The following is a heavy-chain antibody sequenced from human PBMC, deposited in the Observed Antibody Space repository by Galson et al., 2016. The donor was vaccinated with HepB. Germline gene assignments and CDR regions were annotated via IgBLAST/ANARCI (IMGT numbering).Heavy chain of an antibody. CDR3: ARDLRGSTIPARDFDY. Sequence: LRLSCAASGISLSRNSMNWVRQAPGKGLEWVSSMSGNRRWINYVDSVRGRFTISRDDAKNSLYLQMNSLRAEDTAVYFCARDLRGSTIPARDFDYWGQGTLVTVSS. CDR1: GISLSRNS. J-gene: IGHJ4*02. V-gene: IGHV3-21*01. D-gene: IGHD2-2*01. CDR2: MSGNRRWI.